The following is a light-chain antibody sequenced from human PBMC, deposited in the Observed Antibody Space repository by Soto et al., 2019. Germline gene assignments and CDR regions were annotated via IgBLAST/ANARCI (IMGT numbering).Light chain of an antibody. V-gene: IGKV1-39*01. J-gene: IGKJ5*01. CDR1: PSIATY. Sequence: DIQMTQSPSSLSASVGDRVTITCRASPSIATYLNWYQHKLGEAPKLLIYAASSLLTGVPSRFSGSGSGTAFTLISSSLQPEDFATYFCQQNYVIPLTFGQGTRLEIK. CDR3: QQNYVIPLT. CDR2: AAS.